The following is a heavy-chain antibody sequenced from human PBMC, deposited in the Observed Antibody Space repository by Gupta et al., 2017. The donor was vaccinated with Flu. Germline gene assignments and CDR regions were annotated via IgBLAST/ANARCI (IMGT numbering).Heavy chain of an antibody. CDR1: VFTFCSYW. D-gene: IGHD3-3*01. J-gene: IGHJ3*02. V-gene: IGHV3-74*01. Sequence: LQLLESVAGLVQPGWSLRLSCAASVFTFCSYWMHCVRQAPAKGLVWVSRINSDGSSTSYADSVKEGFIISRDNDKNTRYLKMNSLRDEDTAVYYCVGGDGAFGIWGQGKMVTVSS. CDR2: INSDGSST. CDR3: VGGDGAFGI.